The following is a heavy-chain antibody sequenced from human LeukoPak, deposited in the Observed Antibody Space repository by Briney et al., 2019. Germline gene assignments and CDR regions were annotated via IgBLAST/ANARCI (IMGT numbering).Heavy chain of an antibody. D-gene: IGHD3-9*01. CDR3: ARDYPDGGGGRYFDWLPVF. V-gene: IGHV3-53*01. CDR1: GFTVSNNY. Sequence: GGSLRLSCAASGFTVSNNYMSWVRQAPGKGLEWVSAVYDGDTTYYADSVKGRFIISRDNSKNTLYLQINSLRVEDTAVYYCARDYPDGGGGRYFDWLPVFWGQGTLVTVSS. J-gene: IGHJ4*02. CDR2: VYDGDTT.